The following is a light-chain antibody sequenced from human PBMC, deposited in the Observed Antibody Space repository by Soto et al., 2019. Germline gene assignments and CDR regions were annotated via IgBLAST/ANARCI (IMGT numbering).Light chain of an antibody. V-gene: IGKV1-39*01. Sequence: DIPMTQSPSSLFASVGDRVTVTCRASPSINIYLNWYQQKPGKAPTLLIYGASSLQSGVPSRFSGGGSRTDFTLTISALQPEDFATYYCQQSYRSPYTFGQGIKLEI. CDR3: QQSYRSPYT. J-gene: IGKJ2*01. CDR1: PSINIY. CDR2: GAS.